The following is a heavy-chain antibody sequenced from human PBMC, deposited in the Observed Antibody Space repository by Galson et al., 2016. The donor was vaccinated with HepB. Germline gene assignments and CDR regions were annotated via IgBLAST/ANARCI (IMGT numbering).Heavy chain of an antibody. J-gene: IGHJ6*02. CDR2: INPNSGGT. V-gene: IGHV1-2*04. Sequence: SVKVSCKASGYTFTGYYMHWVRQAPGQGLEWMGWINPNSGGTNYAQKFQGWVTMTRDTSISTAYMELRRLRSDDTAVYYCARGGSSSSWWDYYYSGMDVWGQGTTVTVSS. CDR1: GYTFTGYY. CDR3: ARGGSSSSWWDYYYSGMDV. D-gene: IGHD6-6*01.